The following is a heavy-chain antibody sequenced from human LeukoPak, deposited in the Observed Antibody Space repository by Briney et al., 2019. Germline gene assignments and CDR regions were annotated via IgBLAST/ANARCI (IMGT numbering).Heavy chain of an antibody. Sequence: EASVKVSCEASGGTFSSYAISWVRQAPGQGLEWMGRIIPILGIANYAQKFQGRVTITADKSTSTAYMELSSLRSEDTAVYYCAREYYDYVWGSYRYPPNWFDPWGQGTLVTVSS. CDR1: GGTFSSYA. D-gene: IGHD3-16*02. CDR3: AREYYDYVWGSYRYPPNWFDP. V-gene: IGHV1-69*04. CDR2: IIPILGIA. J-gene: IGHJ5*02.